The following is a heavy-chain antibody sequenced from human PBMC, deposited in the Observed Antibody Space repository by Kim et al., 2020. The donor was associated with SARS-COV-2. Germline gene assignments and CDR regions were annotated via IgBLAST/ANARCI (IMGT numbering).Heavy chain of an antibody. D-gene: IGHD3-3*02. V-gene: IGHV1-46*01. CDR2: INPRSGTM. CDR3: ARHFHGMDV. J-gene: IGHJ6*02. CDR1: GYTFTSYQ. Sequence: ASVKVSCKASGYTFTSYQMQLVRQAPGQGLEWMGIINPRSGTMSYAQKFQGRITMTSDTSTSTVNMELSSLRSEDTAVYYCARHFHGMDVWGQGTTVTVS.